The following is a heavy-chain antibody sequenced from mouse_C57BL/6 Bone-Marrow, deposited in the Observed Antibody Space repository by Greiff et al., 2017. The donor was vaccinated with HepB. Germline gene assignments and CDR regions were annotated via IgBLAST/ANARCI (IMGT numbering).Heavy chain of an antibody. CDR3: ATKKYYSNYYWYLDV. D-gene: IGHD2-5*01. J-gene: IGHJ1*03. CDR2: ISSGSSTI. CDR1: GFTFSDYG. V-gene: IGHV5-17*01. Sequence: DVHLVESGGGLVKPGGSLKLSCAASGFTFSDYGMHWVRQAPEKGLEWVAYISSGSSTIYYADTVKGRFTISRDNAKNTLFLQMTSLRSEDTAMYYCATKKYYSNYYWYLDVWGTGTTVTVSS.